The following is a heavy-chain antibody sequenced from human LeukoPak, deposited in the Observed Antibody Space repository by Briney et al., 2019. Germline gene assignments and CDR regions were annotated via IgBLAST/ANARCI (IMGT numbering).Heavy chain of an antibody. CDR2: LPSGGGP. Sequence: PGGSLRLSCAASGFTFGSHAMNWVRQAPGRGLEWVSSLPSGGGPSYADSVKGRFTVSRDNSKNTLYLQMNSLRADDTAVYYCAKDYDFWSGYSDYWGQGTLVTVSS. CDR1: GFTFGSHA. V-gene: IGHV3-23*01. D-gene: IGHD3-3*01. J-gene: IGHJ4*02. CDR3: AKDYDFWSGYSDY.